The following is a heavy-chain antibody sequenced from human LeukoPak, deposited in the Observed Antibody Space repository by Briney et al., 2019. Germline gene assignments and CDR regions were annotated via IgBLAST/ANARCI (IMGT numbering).Heavy chain of an antibody. CDR2: IRYDGSNK. J-gene: IGHJ4*02. D-gene: IGHD6-19*01. V-gene: IGHV3-30*02. CDR1: GFTFSRYG. Sequence: PGGSLRLSCAASGFTFSRYGMHWVRQAPGKGLEWVAFIRYDGSNKDSADSVKGRFTISRDNSKNTLFLEMNSLRAEDTAVYYCVQDNVGSGWPFDYWGRGTLVTVSS. CDR3: VQDNVGSGWPFDY.